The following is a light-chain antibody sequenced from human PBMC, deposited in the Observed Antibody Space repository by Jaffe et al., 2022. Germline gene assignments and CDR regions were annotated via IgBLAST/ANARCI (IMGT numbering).Light chain of an antibody. V-gene: IGKV1-39*01. CDR2: AAS. Sequence: DIQMTQSPSSLSASVGDRVTITCRASQSISSYLNWYQQKPGKAPKFLIYAASSLQSGVPSRFSGSGSGTDFTLTISSLQPEDFATYYCQQSYIIPITFGQGTRLEIK. CDR3: QQSYIIPIT. J-gene: IGKJ5*01. CDR1: QSISSY.